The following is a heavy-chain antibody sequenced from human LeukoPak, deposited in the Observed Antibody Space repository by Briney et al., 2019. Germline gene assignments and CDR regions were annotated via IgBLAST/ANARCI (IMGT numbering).Heavy chain of an antibody. Sequence: SLRLSCAASGFTFDDYSMHWVRQAPGKGLEWVSGISWNSGSIGYADSVKGRFTISRDNAKNSLYLQMNSLRAEDMALYYCAKDISDFWSGSYMDVWGKGTTVTVSS. CDR3: AKDISDFWSGSYMDV. V-gene: IGHV3-9*03. CDR1: GFTFDDYS. J-gene: IGHJ6*03. D-gene: IGHD3-3*01. CDR2: ISWNSGSI.